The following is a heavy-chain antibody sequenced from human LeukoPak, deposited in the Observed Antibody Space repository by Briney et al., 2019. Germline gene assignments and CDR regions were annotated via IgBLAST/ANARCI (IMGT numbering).Heavy chain of an antibody. CDR3: ARESDSSDWYPFDY. J-gene: IGHJ4*02. D-gene: IGHD6-19*01. Sequence: PSETLSLTCTVSGGSVSSGSYYWSWIRQPPGKGLEWIGYIYYSGSTNYNPSLKSRVTISVDTSKNQFSLKLSSVTAADTAVYYCARESDSSDWYPFDYWGQGTLVTVSS. CDR1: GGSVSSGSYY. CDR2: IYYSGST. V-gene: IGHV4-61*01.